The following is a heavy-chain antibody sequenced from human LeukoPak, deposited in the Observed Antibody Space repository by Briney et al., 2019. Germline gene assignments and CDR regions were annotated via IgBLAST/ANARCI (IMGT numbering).Heavy chain of an antibody. J-gene: IGHJ4*02. V-gene: IGHV4-30-4*08. Sequence: SETLSLTCTVSGGSISSGDYYWSWIRQPPGMGLEWIGYIYYSGSTYYNPSLKSRVTISVDTSKNQFSLKLSSVTAADTAVYYCARALHTPGWPYSGSPVRLFDYWGRGTLVTVSS. CDR3: ARALHTPGWPYSGSPVRLFDY. CDR2: IYYSGST. CDR1: GGSISSGDYY. D-gene: IGHD1-26*01.